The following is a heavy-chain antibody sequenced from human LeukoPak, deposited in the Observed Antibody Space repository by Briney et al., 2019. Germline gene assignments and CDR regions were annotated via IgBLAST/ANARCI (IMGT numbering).Heavy chain of an antibody. CDR3: ARDIKNWNYGDYYYYYMDV. CDR2: IYYSGST. V-gene: IGHV4-59*01. Sequence: PSETLSLTCTVSGGSISSYYWSWIRQPPGKGLEWIGYIYYSGSTNYNPSLKSRVTISVDTSKNQFSLKLSSVTAADTAVYYCARDIKNWNYGDYYYYYMDVWGKGTTVTVSS. CDR1: GGSISSYY. D-gene: IGHD1-7*01. J-gene: IGHJ6*03.